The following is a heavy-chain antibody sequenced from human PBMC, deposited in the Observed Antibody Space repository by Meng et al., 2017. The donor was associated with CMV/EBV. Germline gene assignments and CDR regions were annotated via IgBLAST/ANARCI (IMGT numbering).Heavy chain of an antibody. Sequence: VQLVGSGGGVVQPGRSLRLSCAASGFTFSSYAMHWVRQAPGKGLEWVAVISYDGSNKYYADSVKGRFTISRDNSKNTLYLQMNSLRAEDTAVYYCARNSGSYYEYWFDPWGQGTLVTVSS. V-gene: IGHV3-30-3*01. D-gene: IGHD1-26*01. CDR2: ISYDGSNK. CDR1: GFTFSSYA. CDR3: ARNSGSYYEYWFDP. J-gene: IGHJ5*02.